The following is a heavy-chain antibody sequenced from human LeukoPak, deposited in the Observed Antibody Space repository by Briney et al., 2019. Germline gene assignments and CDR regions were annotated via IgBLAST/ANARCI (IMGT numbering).Heavy chain of an antibody. Sequence: GGSLRLSCAASGFTFSSYATSWVRQAPGKGLEWVSAISGSGGSTYYADSVKGRFTISRDNSKNTLYLQMNSLRAEDTAVYYCAKVIPVVEAPWCFDYWGQGTLVTVSS. CDR3: AKVIPVVEAPWCFDY. CDR1: GFTFSSYA. V-gene: IGHV3-23*01. CDR2: ISGSGGST. D-gene: IGHD6-19*01. J-gene: IGHJ4*02.